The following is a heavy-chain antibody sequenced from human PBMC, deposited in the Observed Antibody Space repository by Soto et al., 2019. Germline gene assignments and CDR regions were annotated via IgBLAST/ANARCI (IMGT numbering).Heavy chain of an antibody. CDR2: ISGSSNYI. CDR3: AKEVWSGPMDV. CDR1: GVTFSSYS. J-gene: IGHJ6*02. Sequence: GGSLRLSCAASGVTFSSYSMNWVRQAPGKGLEWVSSISGSSNYIYYADALKGRFTISRDNAKNSLYLQMNSLRAEDTAVYYCAKEVWSGPMDVWGQGTTVTVSS. V-gene: IGHV3-21*01. D-gene: IGHD3-3*01.